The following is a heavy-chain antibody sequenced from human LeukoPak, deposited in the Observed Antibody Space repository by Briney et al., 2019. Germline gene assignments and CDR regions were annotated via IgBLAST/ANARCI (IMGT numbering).Heavy chain of an antibody. CDR2: IYTSGST. CDR1: GGSISSYC. Sequence: SKTLSLTCTVSGGSISSYCWSWIRQPAGKGLEWIGRIYTSGSTNYNPSLKSRVTISVDTSKNQFSLKLSSVTAADTAVYYCARDLRYCSGGSCYSRWFDPWGQGTLVTVSS. V-gene: IGHV4-4*07. CDR3: ARDLRYCSGGSCYSRWFDP. J-gene: IGHJ5*02. D-gene: IGHD2-15*01.